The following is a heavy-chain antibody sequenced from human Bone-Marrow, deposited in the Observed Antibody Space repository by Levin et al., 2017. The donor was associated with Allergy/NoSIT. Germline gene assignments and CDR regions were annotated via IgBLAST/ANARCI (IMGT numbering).Heavy chain of an antibody. Sequence: ASVKVSCKVSGYTLTELSMHWVRQAPGKGLEWMGGFDPEDGETIYAQKFQGRVTMTEDTSTDTAYMELSSLRSEDTAVYYCATDTAPVVAASYYYYGMDVWGQGTTVTVSS. V-gene: IGHV1-24*01. CDR2: FDPEDGET. J-gene: IGHJ6*02. CDR1: GYTLTELS. D-gene: IGHD2-15*01. CDR3: ATDTAPVVAASYYYYGMDV.